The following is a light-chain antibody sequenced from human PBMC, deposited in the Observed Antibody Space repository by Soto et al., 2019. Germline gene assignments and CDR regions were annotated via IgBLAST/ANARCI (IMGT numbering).Light chain of an antibody. Sequence: EIVLTHCPVTLPWSPGKSATLSCRASQSISSSYLAWYQQRPGQAPRLLIYGASSRATGIPDRFSGSGSGTDFTLTISRLEPEDFAVYYCQQYGSSPQTFGHGTRLE. CDR3: QQYGSSPQT. J-gene: IGKJ5*01. V-gene: IGKV3-20*01. CDR1: QSISSSY. CDR2: GAS.